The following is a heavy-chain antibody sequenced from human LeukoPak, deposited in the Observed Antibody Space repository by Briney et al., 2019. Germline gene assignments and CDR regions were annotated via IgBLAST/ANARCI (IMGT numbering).Heavy chain of an antibody. J-gene: IGHJ5*02. CDR1: GFTFDDYG. V-gene: IGHV3-20*04. Sequence: GGSLRLSCAASGFTFDDYGMSWVRQAPGKGLEWVSGINWNGGSTGYADSVKGRFTISRDNAKNSLYLQMNSLRAEDTALYYCARGITPGIAAAGTGGNWFDPWGQGTLVTVSS. CDR2: INWNGGST. D-gene: IGHD6-13*01. CDR3: ARGITPGIAAAGTGGNWFDP.